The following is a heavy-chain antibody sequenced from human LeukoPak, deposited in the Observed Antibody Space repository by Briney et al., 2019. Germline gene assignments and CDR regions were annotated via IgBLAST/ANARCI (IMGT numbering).Heavy chain of an antibody. J-gene: IGHJ4*02. V-gene: IGHV3-23*05. CDR1: GFTFSAYA. CDR2: IGSDNKP. Sequence: GGSLRLSCEASGFTFSAYAMTWVRQAPGKGLEWVSSIGSDNKPHYSESVKGRFAISRDNSKSMLFLQLNSLRAEDTALYYCAKAPTTVTRPIQYFDYWGQGTLVTVSS. D-gene: IGHD4-17*01. CDR3: AKAPTTVTRPIQYFDY.